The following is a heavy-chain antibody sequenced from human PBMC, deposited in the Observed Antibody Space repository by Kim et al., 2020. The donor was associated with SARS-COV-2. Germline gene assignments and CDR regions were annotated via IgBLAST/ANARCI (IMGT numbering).Heavy chain of an antibody. Sequence: YAASVKGRFTISRDNAKNTLYLQMNSLRVEDTALYYCASDGPSPIPGLDYWGQGTLVTVSS. V-gene: IGHV3-74*01. J-gene: IGHJ4*02. D-gene: IGHD2-21*01. CDR3: ASDGPSPIPGLDY.